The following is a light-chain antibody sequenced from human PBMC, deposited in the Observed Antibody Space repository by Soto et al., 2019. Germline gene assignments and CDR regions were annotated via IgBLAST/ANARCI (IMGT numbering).Light chain of an antibody. CDR2: DAS. Sequence: EIVLTQSPATLSLSPGERATLSCRASQSVSNNLAWYQQKPGQAPRLLIYDASNRATDIPARFSGSGSGTHFTLTISSLEPEDFAVYYCQQRTNWPPITFGQGTRLDIK. J-gene: IGKJ5*01. CDR3: QQRTNWPPIT. V-gene: IGKV3-11*01. CDR1: QSVSNN.